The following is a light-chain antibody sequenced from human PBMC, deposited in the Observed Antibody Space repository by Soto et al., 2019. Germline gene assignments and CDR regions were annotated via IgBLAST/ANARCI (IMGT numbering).Light chain of an antibody. CDR3: CSYAGSSTYV. CDR1: SSDVGNYNL. V-gene: IGLV2-23*02. Sequence: QSALTQPASVSGSPGQSITISCTGTSSDVGNYNLVSWYQQHPGKAPKLIIYEVTKRPSGVSNRFSGSKSGNTASLTISGLQAEDEADYSCCSYAGSSTYVFGSGTKVTVL. CDR2: EVT. J-gene: IGLJ1*01.